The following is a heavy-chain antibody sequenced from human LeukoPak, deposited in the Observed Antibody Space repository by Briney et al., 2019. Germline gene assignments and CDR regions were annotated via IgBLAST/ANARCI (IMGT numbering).Heavy chain of an antibody. CDR1: GFTFSSYG. CDR2: IWFDGSNK. Sequence: QTGGSLRLSCAASGFTFSSYGMHWVRQAPGKGLEWVAVIWFDGSNKYYADSVKGRFTISRDNSKNTLYLQMNSLRAEDTAVYYCAKDQQIVLMVYAIGLDAFDIWGQGTMVTVSS. V-gene: IGHV3-33*06. J-gene: IGHJ3*02. CDR3: AKDQQIVLMVYAIGLDAFDI. D-gene: IGHD2-8*01.